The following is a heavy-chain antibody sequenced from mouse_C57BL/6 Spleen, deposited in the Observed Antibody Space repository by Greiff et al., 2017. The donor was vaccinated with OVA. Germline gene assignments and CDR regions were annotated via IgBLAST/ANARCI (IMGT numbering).Heavy chain of an antibody. J-gene: IGHJ3*01. D-gene: IGHD1-2*01. V-gene: IGHV1-82*01. CDR2: IYPGDGDT. CDR1: GYAFSSSW. CDR3: AGDPSGYWFAD. Sequence: QVQLQQPGPELVKPGASVKISCKASGYAFSSSWMHWVKQRPGKGLEWIGRIYPGDGDTNYNGQFKGKATLTADKSSSTAYMHLSSLTSEDSAVISSAGDPSGYWFADGDQGTLVTVSA.